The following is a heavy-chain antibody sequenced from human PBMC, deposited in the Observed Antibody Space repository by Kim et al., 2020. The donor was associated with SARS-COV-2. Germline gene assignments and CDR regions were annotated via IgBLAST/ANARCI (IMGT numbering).Heavy chain of an antibody. V-gene: IGHV3-48*03. Sequence: GGSLRLSCAASGFIFSSYQMNWVRQAPGKGLEWVSFISSSGALIYYADSVKGRFTISRDNAKNSLYLQMNSLRVEDTAVYYCARENKYDSSGNHFDYWGQGTLVTVSS. CDR1: GFIFSSYQ. CDR3: ARENKYDSSGNHFDY. D-gene: IGHD3-22*01. CDR2: ISSSGALI. J-gene: IGHJ4*02.